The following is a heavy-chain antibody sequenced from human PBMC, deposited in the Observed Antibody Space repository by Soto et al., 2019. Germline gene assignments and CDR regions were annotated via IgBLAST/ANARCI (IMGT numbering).Heavy chain of an antibody. V-gene: IGHV2-5*01. CDR3: AHRPGYYDSSAPYR. D-gene: IGHD3-22*01. CDR1: GFSLTTDGMA. J-gene: IGHJ4*02. Sequence: QVTLKESGPTLVKPTQTLTLTCTFSGFSLTTDGMAVGWIRQPPGKALEWLALIYWNDDKSYSPSLRSRLTITRDASKNQVVLTMTNVDPVDTATYYCAHRPGYYDSSAPYRWGQGTLVTVSS. CDR2: IYWNDDK.